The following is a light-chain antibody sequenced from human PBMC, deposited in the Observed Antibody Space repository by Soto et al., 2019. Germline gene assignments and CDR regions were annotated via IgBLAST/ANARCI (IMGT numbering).Light chain of an antibody. CDR1: QSINTW. CDR3: QQSGT. Sequence: DIHITQSTSTLSASIGDRVTITCRASQSINTWLAWYQPKPGKAPKLLIYDASSLESGVPSRFSGSGSGTEFTLTISSLQPDDFATYYCQQSGTFGQGTKVDIK. J-gene: IGKJ1*01. V-gene: IGKV1-5*01. CDR2: DAS.